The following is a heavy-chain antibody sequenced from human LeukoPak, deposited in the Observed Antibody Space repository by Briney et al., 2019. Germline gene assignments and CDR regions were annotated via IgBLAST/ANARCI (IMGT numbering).Heavy chain of an antibody. CDR1: GGSISSYY. CDR3: ARGTDGKFGEDKMYYFDY. D-gene: IGHD3-10*01. V-gene: IGHV4-59*01. J-gene: IGHJ4*02. CDR2: IYYSGST. Sequence: PSETLSLTCTVSGGSISSYYWSWIRQPPGKGLEWIVYIYYSGSTNYNPSLKSRVTISVDTSKNQFSLKLSSVTAADTAVYYCARGTDGKFGEDKMYYFDYWGQGTLVTVSS.